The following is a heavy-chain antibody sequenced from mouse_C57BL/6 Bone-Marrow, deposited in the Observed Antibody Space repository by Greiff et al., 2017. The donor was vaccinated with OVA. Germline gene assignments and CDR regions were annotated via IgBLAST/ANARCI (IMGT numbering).Heavy chain of an antibody. CDR2: IRSKSNNYAT. V-gene: IGHV10-1*01. CDR1: GFSFNTYA. CDR3: VRSTMVTTGYYFDY. D-gene: IGHD2-2*01. Sequence: GGGLVQPKGSLKLSCAASGFSFNTYAMNWVRQAPGKGLEWVARIRSKSNNYATYYADSVKDRFTISRDDSESMLYLQMNNLKTEDTAMYYCVRSTMVTTGYYFDYWGQGTTLTGSS. J-gene: IGHJ2*01.